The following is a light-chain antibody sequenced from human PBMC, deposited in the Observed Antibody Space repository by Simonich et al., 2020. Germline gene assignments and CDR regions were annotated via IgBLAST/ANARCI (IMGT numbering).Light chain of an antibody. CDR2: GAS. CDR3: QQYYSTPYT. Sequence: EIVMTQSTATLSVSPGERAPLSSRDSQSVSSNFAWYQQKPGQAPRLLIYGASTRAPGIPARFSGSGSGTEFTLTISSLQAEDVAVYYCQQYYSTPYTFGQGTKLEIK. V-gene: IGKV3-15*01. CDR1: QSVSSN. J-gene: IGKJ2*01.